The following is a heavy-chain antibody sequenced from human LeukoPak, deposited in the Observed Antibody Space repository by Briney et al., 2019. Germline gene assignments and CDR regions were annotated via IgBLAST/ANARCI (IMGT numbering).Heavy chain of an antibody. D-gene: IGHD1-26*01. V-gene: IGHV1-69*13. Sequence: SVKVSCKASGGTFSSYAISWVRQAPGQGLEWMGGIIPIFGTANYAQKFQGRVTITADESTSTAYMELSSLRSEDTAVYYCARGHPLWSGSFAGHFDYWGQGTLVTVSS. CDR2: IIPIFGTA. CDR1: GGTFSSYA. J-gene: IGHJ4*02. CDR3: ARGHPLWSGSFAGHFDY.